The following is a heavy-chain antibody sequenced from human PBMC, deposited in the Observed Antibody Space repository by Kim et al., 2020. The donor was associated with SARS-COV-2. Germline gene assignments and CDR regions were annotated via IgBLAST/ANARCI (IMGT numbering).Heavy chain of an antibody. CDR2: INHSGST. J-gene: IGHJ6*02. CDR3: ARREQWLVDGVYYYYGMDV. V-gene: IGHV4-34*01. CDR1: GGSFSGYY. D-gene: IGHD6-19*01. Sequence: SETLSLTCAVYGGSFSGYYWSWIRQPPGKGLEWIGEINHSGSTNYNPSLKSRVTISVDTSKNQFSLKLSSVTAADTAVYYCARREQWLVDGVYYYYGMDVWGQGTTVTVSS.